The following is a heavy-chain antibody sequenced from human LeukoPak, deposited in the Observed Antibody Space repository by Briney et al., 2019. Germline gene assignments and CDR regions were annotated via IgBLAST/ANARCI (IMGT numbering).Heavy chain of an antibody. Sequence: SVKVSCKASGGTFSSYAISWVRQAPGQGLEWMGGIIPIFGTANYAQKFQGRVTITADESTSTAYMELSSLRSEDTAVYYCARDNIVVVPAAIGWFDPWGQGTLVTVSS. D-gene: IGHD2-2*02. V-gene: IGHV1-69*13. J-gene: IGHJ5*02. CDR2: IIPIFGTA. CDR1: GGTFSSYA. CDR3: ARDNIVVVPAAIGWFDP.